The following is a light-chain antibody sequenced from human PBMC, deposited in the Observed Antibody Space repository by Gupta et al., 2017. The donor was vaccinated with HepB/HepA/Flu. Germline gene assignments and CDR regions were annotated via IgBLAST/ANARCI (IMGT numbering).Light chain of an antibody. J-gene: IGLJ1*01. Sequence: QSALTQPASVSGSLGQSITISCTGTSRDIGYHNYVSWYQQYPGKAPKLIIYDVSNRPSGVSNRFSGSKSGNTASLTISGLQAEDEADYHCSSYGTVDIFGTGTTVLVL. CDR3: SSYGTVDI. V-gene: IGLV2-14*01. CDR2: DVS. CDR1: SRDIGYHNY.